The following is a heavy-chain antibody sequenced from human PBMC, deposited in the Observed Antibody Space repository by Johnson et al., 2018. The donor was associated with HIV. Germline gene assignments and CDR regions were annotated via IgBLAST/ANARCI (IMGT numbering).Heavy chain of an antibody. J-gene: IGHJ3*02. CDR1: GFTFSSYG. CDR3: ASDLTLWKARGDAFDI. Sequence: VQLVESGGGVVQPGGSLRLSCAASGFTFSSYGMHWVRQAPGKGLEWVANIKQDGSEKYYVDSVKGRFTISRDNAKNSLYLQMNSLRAEDTAVYYCASDLTLWKARGDAFDIWGQGTMVTVSS. CDR2: IKQDGSEK. D-gene: IGHD3-10*01. V-gene: IGHV3-7*01.